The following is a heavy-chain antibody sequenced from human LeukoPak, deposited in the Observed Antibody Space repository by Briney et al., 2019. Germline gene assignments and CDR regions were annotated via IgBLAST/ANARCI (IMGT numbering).Heavy chain of an antibody. CDR3: ARARKDGYNNYDY. V-gene: IGHV4-59*01. CDR1: GGSISGYY. J-gene: IGHJ4*02. D-gene: IGHD5-24*01. CDR2: IYYSGST. Sequence: PSETLSLTCTVSGGSISGYYWSWIRQPPGKGLEWIGYIYYSGSTNYNPSLKSRVTISVDTSKNQFSLKLSSVTAADTAVYYCARARKDGYNNYDYWGQGTLVTVSS.